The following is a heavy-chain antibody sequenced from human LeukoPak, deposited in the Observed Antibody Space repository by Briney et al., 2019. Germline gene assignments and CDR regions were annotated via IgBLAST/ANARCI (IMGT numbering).Heavy chain of an antibody. CDR1: GFTFSYYV. CDR3: AREYSSSWYFWYFDL. Sequence: GGSLRLSCAASGFTFSYYVIHWVRQAPGKGLEWVAVISYDGSNEYYADSVKGRFTISRDNSKNTLYLQMNSLRAEDTAVYYCAREYSSSWYFWYFDLWGRGTLVTVSS. CDR2: ISYDGSNE. D-gene: IGHD6-13*01. V-gene: IGHV3-30*14. J-gene: IGHJ2*01.